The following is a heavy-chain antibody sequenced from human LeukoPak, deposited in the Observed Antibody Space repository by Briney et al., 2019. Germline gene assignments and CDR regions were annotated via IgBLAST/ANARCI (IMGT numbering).Heavy chain of an antibody. J-gene: IGHJ4*02. Sequence: PGGSLRLSCAATGFTFRKHWMSWVRQTVGKGLECVAKIREDGNEKHYVDSVKGRFTISRDNAKNSLFLQMNNLRVDDTAVYYCARAGLQQWLSFDNWGQGTLVTVST. CDR3: ARAGLQQWLSFDN. V-gene: IGHV3-7*01. D-gene: IGHD6-19*01. CDR2: IREDGNEK. CDR1: GFTFRKHW.